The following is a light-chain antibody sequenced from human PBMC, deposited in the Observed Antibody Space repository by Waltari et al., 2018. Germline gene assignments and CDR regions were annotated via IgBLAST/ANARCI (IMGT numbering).Light chain of an antibody. CDR2: KSS. CDR1: QSIRSW. Sequence: DIQMTQSPSTLSASVGDRVTITCRASQSIRSWLAWYQQKPGKAPKLLIYKSSSLESGVPSRFSGSGSGTEFTLTISSLQPDDFATYYCLQYNTFWTFGQGTKVEIK. V-gene: IGKV1-5*03. J-gene: IGKJ1*01. CDR3: LQYNTFWT.